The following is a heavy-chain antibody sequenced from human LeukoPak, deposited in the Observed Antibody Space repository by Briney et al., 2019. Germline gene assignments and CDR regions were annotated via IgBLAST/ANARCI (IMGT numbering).Heavy chain of an antibody. V-gene: IGHV3-23*01. J-gene: IGHJ4*02. CDR3: AKCLTSTGTCYFDY. D-gene: IGHD1-1*01. CDR2: ISGSGGNT. Sequence: GGSLRLSCAASGFTFSNYAMSWVSQAPGEGLEWVSAISGSGGNTYYADSVNGRFTISRDNSQNTFFLQMNSLRADDTAIYYCAKCLTSTGTCYFDYWGQGTLVTVSS. CDR1: GFTFSNYA.